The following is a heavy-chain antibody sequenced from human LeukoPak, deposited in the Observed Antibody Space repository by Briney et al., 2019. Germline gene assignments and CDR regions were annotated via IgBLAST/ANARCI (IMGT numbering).Heavy chain of an antibody. J-gene: IGHJ4*02. CDR1: GFTFSSYW. CDR3: ARDGGANPTDY. D-gene: IGHD3-16*01. V-gene: IGHV3-74*01. Sequence: PGGSLRLSCAASGFTFSSYWMHWVRQAPGKGVVWVSRINTDGSSTSYADSVKGRFTISRDNAKNTLYLQMNSLRAEDTAVYYCARDGGANPTDYWGQGTLVTVSS. CDR2: INTDGSST.